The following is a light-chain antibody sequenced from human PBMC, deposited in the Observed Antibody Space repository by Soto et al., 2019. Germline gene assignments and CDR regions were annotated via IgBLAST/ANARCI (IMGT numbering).Light chain of an antibody. CDR3: CSYAGSSTYV. Sequence: LTQPASVSGSPGQSITISCTGTSSDVGSYNLVSWYQQHPGKAPKLMIYEGSKRPSGVSNRFSGSKSGNTASLTISRLQAEDEADYYCCSYAGSSTYVFGTGTKVTV. CDR2: EGS. CDR1: SSDVGSYNL. J-gene: IGLJ1*01. V-gene: IGLV2-23*01.